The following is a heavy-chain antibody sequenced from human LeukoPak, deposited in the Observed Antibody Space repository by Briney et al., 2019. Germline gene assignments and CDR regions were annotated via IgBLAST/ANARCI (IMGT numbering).Heavy chain of an antibody. Sequence: GGSLRLSCAASGFTFSSYAMSWVRQAPGKGLDWVSAISGSGGSTYYADSVKGRFTISRDNSKNTLYLQMNSLRAEDTAVYYCAKVPVVPAAPRVYYFDYWGQGTLVTVSS. CDR3: AKVPVVPAAPRVYYFDY. V-gene: IGHV3-23*01. CDR2: ISGSGGST. CDR1: GFTFSSYA. D-gene: IGHD2-2*01. J-gene: IGHJ4*02.